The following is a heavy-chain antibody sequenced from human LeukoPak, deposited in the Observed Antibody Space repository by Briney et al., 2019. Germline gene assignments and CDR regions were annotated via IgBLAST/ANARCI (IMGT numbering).Heavy chain of an antibody. Sequence: GGSLRLSCVASGFTVSSNYMSWVRQAPGKGLEWVSVIYSGGSTYYADSVKGRFTISRDNSKNTLYLQMNSLRAEDTAVYYCAREGLHYYDSSGYSVYWGQGTLVTVSS. CDR2: IYSGGST. V-gene: IGHV3-66*01. CDR1: GFTVSSNY. CDR3: AREGLHYYDSSGYSVY. D-gene: IGHD3-22*01. J-gene: IGHJ4*02.